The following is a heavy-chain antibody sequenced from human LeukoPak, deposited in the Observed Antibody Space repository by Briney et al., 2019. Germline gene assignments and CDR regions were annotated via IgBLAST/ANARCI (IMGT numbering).Heavy chain of an antibody. CDR2: INPSGGST. CDR3: AKHRSFIPEYAFDI. Sequence: GASVKVSCKASGYIFTSYYIHWVRQAPGQGLDWMGIINPSGGSTNYAQKFQGRVTVTRDMSTSTVYMELSSLRSEDTAVYYCAKHRSFIPEYAFDIWGQGTMVTVSS. V-gene: IGHV1-46*01. D-gene: IGHD3-16*01. CDR1: GYIFTSYY. J-gene: IGHJ3*02.